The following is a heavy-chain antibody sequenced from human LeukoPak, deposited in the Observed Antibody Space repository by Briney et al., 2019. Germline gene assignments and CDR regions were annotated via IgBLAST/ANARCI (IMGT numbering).Heavy chain of an antibody. Sequence: GGSLRLSCAASGFTFSSYAMSWVRQAPGKGLEWVSAISGSGGSTYYADSVKGRFTISRDNSKNTLCLQMNSLRAEDTAVYYCAKSPTYYYDSSGYYYVDYWGQGTLVTVSS. J-gene: IGHJ4*02. D-gene: IGHD3-22*01. CDR2: ISGSGGST. CDR3: AKSPTYYYDSSGYYYVDY. CDR1: GFTFSSYA. V-gene: IGHV3-23*01.